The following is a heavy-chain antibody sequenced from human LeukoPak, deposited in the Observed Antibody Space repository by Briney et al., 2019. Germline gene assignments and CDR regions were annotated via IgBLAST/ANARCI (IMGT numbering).Heavy chain of an antibody. Sequence: SETLSLTCAVSGGSISSYYWSWIRQPPGKGLEWIGYIYYSGSTNYNPSLKSRVTISVDTSKNQFSLKLSSVTAADTAVYYCARQLGYCTNGVCPYYFDYWGQGTLVTVSS. J-gene: IGHJ4*02. CDR2: IYYSGST. CDR1: GGSISSYY. V-gene: IGHV4-59*08. CDR3: ARQLGYCTNGVCPYYFDY. D-gene: IGHD2-8*01.